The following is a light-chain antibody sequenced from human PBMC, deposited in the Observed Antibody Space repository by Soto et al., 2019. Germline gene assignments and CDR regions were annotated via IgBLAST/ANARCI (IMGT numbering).Light chain of an antibody. Sequence: EIMMTQAPATLPVSTGERPTLSCRASQSVSSNLARYQQKPGQAPRFLIYGASTRATGIPARFSGSGSGTEFTLTISSLQSEDFAVYYCQQYDNWPLTFGGGTKVDI. CDR1: QSVSSN. CDR3: QQYDNWPLT. J-gene: IGKJ4*01. CDR2: GAS. V-gene: IGKV3-15*01.